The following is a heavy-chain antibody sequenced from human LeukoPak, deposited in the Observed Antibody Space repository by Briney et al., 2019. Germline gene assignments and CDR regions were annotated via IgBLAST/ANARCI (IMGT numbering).Heavy chain of an antibody. D-gene: IGHD6-19*01. V-gene: IGHV1-69*06. CDR1: GGTFSSYA. Sequence: GASVKVSCKASGGTFSSYAISWVRQAPGQGLEWMGGIIPIFGTANYAQKFQGRVTITADKSTSTAYMELSRLRSDDTAVYYCARGGSGWYDYFDYWGQGTLVTVSS. CDR2: IIPIFGTA. CDR3: ARGGSGWYDYFDY. J-gene: IGHJ4*02.